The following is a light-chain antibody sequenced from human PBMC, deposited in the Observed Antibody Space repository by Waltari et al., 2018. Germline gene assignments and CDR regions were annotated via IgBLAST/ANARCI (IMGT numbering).Light chain of an antibody. J-gene: IGKJ4*01. V-gene: IGKV3-11*01. Sequence: EIVLTQSPATLTLSPGERATLSCRASQSISSYFAWYQQKPGQAPRLLIYDASTRATGIPARFSGSGSGTEFPLTISSLEPEDFAVYYCQQRSNWPPAVTFGGGTKVEIK. CDR3: QQRSNWPPAVT. CDR1: QSISSY. CDR2: DAS.